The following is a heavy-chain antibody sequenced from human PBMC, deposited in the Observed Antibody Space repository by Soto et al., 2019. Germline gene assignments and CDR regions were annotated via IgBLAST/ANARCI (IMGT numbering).Heavy chain of an antibody. J-gene: IGHJ4*02. CDR2: INSNGGST. CDR1: GFTFSSYA. D-gene: IGHD5-12*01. CDR3: ARTSGYAFDY. V-gene: IGHV3-64*01. Sequence: EVQLVESGGGLVQPGGSLRLSCAASGFTFSSYAMHWVRQAPGKGLEYVSVINSNGGSTNYANSVKGRFTISRDNSKNTLYLQMGSLRAEDMAVYYCARTSGYAFDYWGQGTLVTVSS.